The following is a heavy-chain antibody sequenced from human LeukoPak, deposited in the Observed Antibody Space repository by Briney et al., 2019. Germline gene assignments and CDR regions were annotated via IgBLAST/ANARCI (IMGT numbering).Heavy chain of an antibody. V-gene: IGHV3-23*01. CDR3: ANYRKPQGLDY. J-gene: IGHJ4*02. CDR2: ISSNGADT. Sequence: GGSLRLSCAASGFTFSSYSMTWVRQAPGQGLEYVSTISSNGADTYYADSVKGRFTISRDNSKNALYLQMTSLRVEDTAVYYCANYRKPQGLDYWGQGTLVTVSS. CDR1: GFTFSSYS. D-gene: IGHD1-14*01.